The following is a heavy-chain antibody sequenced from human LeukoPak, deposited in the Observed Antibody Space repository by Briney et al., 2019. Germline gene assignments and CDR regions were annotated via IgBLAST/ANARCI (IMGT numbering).Heavy chain of an antibody. J-gene: IGHJ4*02. V-gene: IGHV4-4*09. CDR1: GGSISSYY. Sequence: SETLSLTCTVSGGSISSYYWSWIRQPPGKGLEWIGYIYTSGSTNYNPSLKSRVTISVDTSKNQFSLKLSSVTAADTAVYYCARDGTYGGHVPLYDYWGQGTLVTVSS. CDR3: ARDGTYGGHVPLYDY. D-gene: IGHD4-23*01. CDR2: IYTSGST.